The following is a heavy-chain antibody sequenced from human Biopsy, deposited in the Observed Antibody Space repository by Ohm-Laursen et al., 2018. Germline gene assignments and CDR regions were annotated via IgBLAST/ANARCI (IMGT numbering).Heavy chain of an antibody. V-gene: IGHV3-15*01. CDR1: GFTFSHAW. CDR2: IKNEIDGGTT. D-gene: IGHD3-22*01. J-gene: IGHJ3*02. CDR3: THHYDASDDVFDI. Sequence: SRRLSCAASGFTFSHAWMSWVRQAPGKGLEWVGRIKNEIDGGTTDYAAPVKGRFTILRDDSKNMMFLQMDSLKTEDTAVYYCTHHYDASDDVFDIWGQGTVVTVSS.